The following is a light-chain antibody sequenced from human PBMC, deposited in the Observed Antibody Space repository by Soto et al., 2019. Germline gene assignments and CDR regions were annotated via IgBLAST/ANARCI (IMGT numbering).Light chain of an antibody. J-gene: IGKJ1*01. CDR1: QSVSSY. Sequence: EVGLTQSPATLSLSPGERATLSCRASQSVSSYLAWYQQRPGQAPRLLIYDASNRATGIPARFSGSGSGTEFTLTVSSLQSEDFAFYYCPQHNIWPLTFGHGTKVDIK. V-gene: IGKV3-11*01. CDR2: DAS. CDR3: PQHNIWPLT.